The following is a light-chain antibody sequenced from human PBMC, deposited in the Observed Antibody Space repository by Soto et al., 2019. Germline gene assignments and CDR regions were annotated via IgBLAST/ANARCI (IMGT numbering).Light chain of an antibody. CDR3: MQRIDFPLT. V-gene: IGKV2-40*01. CDR2: TVS. Sequence: DIVMTQTPLSLPVTPGEPASISCGSSQSLLDSDDGNTYLDWYLQKPGQSPQLLIYTVSYRASGVPDRFSGSGSGTDFTLKISRVEAEDVGVYYCMQRIDFPLTFGGGTKVEIK. CDR1: QSLLDSDDGNTY. J-gene: IGKJ4*01.